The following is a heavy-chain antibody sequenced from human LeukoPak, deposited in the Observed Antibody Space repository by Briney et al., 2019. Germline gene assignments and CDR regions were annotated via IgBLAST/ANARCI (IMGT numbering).Heavy chain of an antibody. J-gene: IGHJ5*02. CDR1: GGSISSYY. CDR3: AREDQLSTGWFDP. V-gene: IGHV4-59*01. CDR2: IYYSGST. Sequence: TSETLSLTCTVSGGSISSYYWSWIRQPPGKGLEWIGYIYYSGSTSYNPSLKSRVTISVDTSKNQFSLKLSSVTAADTAVCYCAREDQLSTGWFDPWGQGTLVTVSS. D-gene: IGHD2-2*01.